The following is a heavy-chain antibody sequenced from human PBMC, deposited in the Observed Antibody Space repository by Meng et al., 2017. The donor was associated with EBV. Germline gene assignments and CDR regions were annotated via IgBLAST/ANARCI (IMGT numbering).Heavy chain of an antibody. J-gene: IGHJ4*02. Sequence: EVQREEAGGGLVRAGESLRLACAGSGVTLRSESMNWVRLAPGKGLEWVSSISSNSIDIYYADLVKGRFTISRDNAKNSLFLQMNSLRAEDTAVYYCARDRTSNRFDYWGQGTLVTVSS. V-gene: IGHV3-21*01. D-gene: IGHD2-8*01. CDR3: ARDRTSNRFDY. CDR2: ISSNSIDI. CDR1: GVTLRSES.